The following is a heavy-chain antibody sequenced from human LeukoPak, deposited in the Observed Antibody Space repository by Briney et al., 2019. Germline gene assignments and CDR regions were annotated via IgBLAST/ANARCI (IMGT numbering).Heavy chain of an antibody. V-gene: IGHV3-74*01. CDR3: ASSSYSSGWLSPH. D-gene: IGHD6-19*01. J-gene: IGHJ4*02. Sequence: GGSLRLSCAASGFTFSSYWMHWVRHAPGKGLVWVSRINSDGSSTSYADSVKGRFTISRDNAKNTLYLQMNSLRAEDTAVYYCASSSYSSGWLSPHWGQGTLVTVSS. CDR1: GFTFSSYW. CDR2: INSDGSST.